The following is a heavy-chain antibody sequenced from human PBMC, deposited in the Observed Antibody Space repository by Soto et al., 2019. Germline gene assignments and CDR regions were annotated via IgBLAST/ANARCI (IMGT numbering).Heavy chain of an antibody. Sequence: ASVKVSCKASGDTFTAYGFHWVRQAPGHRLEWMGWINAGNGDTKCSQKFQDRVTITRDTSASIAYMEMSSLRSEDTTVYYCARDVSSSIDCWGQGTLVTVSS. D-gene: IGHD6-6*01. J-gene: IGHJ4*02. CDR2: INAGNGDT. CDR3: ARDVSSSIDC. CDR1: GDTFTAYG. V-gene: IGHV1-3*01.